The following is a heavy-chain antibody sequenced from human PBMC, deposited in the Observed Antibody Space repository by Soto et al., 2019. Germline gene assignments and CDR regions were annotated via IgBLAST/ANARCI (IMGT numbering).Heavy chain of an antibody. CDR2: VYYTGST. Sequence: SATLSLTCTVSGGSISGTYRSWIRQSPGKGLEWLGYVYYTGSTNYSPSLRSRVSISVDTSKNEFSLRLSSVTAADTAVYFCARSVAVPGAHIDYWGQGTQVTVSS. V-gene: IGHV4-59*01. D-gene: IGHD6-19*01. CDR3: ARSVAVPGAHIDY. CDR1: GGSISGTY. J-gene: IGHJ4*02.